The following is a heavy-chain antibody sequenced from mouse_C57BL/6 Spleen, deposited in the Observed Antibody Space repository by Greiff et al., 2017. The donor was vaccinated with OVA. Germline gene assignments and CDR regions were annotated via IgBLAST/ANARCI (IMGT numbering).Heavy chain of an antibody. CDR2: IYPGDGDT. CDR1: GYAFSSSW. Sequence: QVQLQQSGPELVKPGASVKISCKASGYAFSSSWMNWVKQRPGKGLEWIGRIYPGDGDTNYNGKFKGKATLTADKSSSTAYMQLSSLTSEDSAVYFCASFYDGYYRYAMDYWGQGTSVTVSS. J-gene: IGHJ4*01. D-gene: IGHD2-3*01. CDR3: ASFYDGYYRYAMDY. V-gene: IGHV1-82*01.